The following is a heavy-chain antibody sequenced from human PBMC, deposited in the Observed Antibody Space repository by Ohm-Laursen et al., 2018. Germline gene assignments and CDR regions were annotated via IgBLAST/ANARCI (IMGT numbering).Heavy chain of an antibody. Sequence: SLRLSCTASGFTFSSYWMTWVRQPPGKGLEWVARIKVDGSEKYYVDSVKGRFTISRDDAKNSLYLQMSSLRSDDTAMYYCATTAYYYDINGGDYWGQGTLVTVSS. CDR3: ATTAYYYDINGGDY. CDR1: GFTFSSYW. J-gene: IGHJ4*02. D-gene: IGHD3-22*01. CDR2: IKVDGSEK. V-gene: IGHV3-7*03.